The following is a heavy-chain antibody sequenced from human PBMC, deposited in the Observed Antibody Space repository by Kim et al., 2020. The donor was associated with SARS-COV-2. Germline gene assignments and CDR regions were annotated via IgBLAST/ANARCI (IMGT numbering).Heavy chain of an antibody. D-gene: IGHD6-13*01. V-gene: IGHV3-53*01. CDR3: ARGLVGSSGGYGMDV. CDR1: GFTVSRNY. CDR2: IYSGGST. J-gene: IGHJ6*02. Sequence: GGSPRLSCAASGFTVSRNYMSWVRQAPGKGLEWVSVIYSGGSTYYADSVKGRFTISRDNSKNTLYLQMNSLRAEDTAVYYCARGLVGSSGGYGMDVWGQGTTVTVSS.